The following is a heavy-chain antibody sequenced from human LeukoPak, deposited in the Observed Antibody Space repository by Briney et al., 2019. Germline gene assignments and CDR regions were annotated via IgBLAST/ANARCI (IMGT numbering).Heavy chain of an antibody. CDR3: ARSPYPPYYYGSGSYYNPYGMDV. V-gene: IGHV1-69*04. CDR2: IIPILGIA. Sequence: SVKVSCKASGGTFSSYAISWVRQAPGQGLEWMGRIIPILGIANYAQKFQGRVTITADKSTSTAYMELSSLRSEDTAVYYCARSPYPPYYYGSGSYYNPYGMDVWGQGTTVTVS. CDR1: GGTFSSYA. J-gene: IGHJ6*02. D-gene: IGHD3-10*01.